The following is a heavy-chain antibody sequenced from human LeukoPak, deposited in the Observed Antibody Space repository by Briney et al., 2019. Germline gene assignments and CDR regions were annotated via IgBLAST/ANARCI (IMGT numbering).Heavy chain of an antibody. CDR3: VRIKDYYYGMDV. J-gene: IGHJ6*02. V-gene: IGHV4-59*01. Sequence: PSETLSLTCTVSGGSISSYYWSWIRQPPGKGLEWIGYIYYSGSTNYNPSLKSRVTISVDTSKNQFSLKLSSVTAADTAVYYCVRIKDYYYGMDVWGQGTTVTVSS. CDR1: GGSISSYY. CDR2: IYYSGST.